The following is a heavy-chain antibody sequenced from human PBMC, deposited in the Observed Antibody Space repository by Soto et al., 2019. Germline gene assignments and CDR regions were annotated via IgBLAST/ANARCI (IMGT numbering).Heavy chain of an antibody. CDR2: IDPRDSYT. J-gene: IGHJ2*01. CDR1: GYSFTNYW. V-gene: IGHV5-10-1*01. CDR3: ARQSKYCGGDCSIALDL. D-gene: IGHD2-21*02. Sequence: EVQLVQSGAEVKKPGESLRISCKGSGYSFTNYWITWVRQMPGKGLEWMGRIDPRDSYTNYSPSFQGHVTISADKSISTAYLQWSSRKASDTAMYYCARQSKYCGGDCSIALDLWGRGTLVTVS.